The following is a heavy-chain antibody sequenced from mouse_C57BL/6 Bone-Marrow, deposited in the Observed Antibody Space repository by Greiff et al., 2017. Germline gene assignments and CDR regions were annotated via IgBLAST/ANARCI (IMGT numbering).Heavy chain of an antibody. CDR2: INPNYGTP. Sequence: EVQLQESGPELVKPGASVKISCKASGYSFTDYNMNWVKPSNGKSLEWIGVINPNYGTPGYNQKFKVKATLTVDLSSSTAYMQLNSLTSEDSAVYYCANYGSSPSYAMYDWGQGTSVTVSS. J-gene: IGHJ4*01. CDR3: ANYGSSPSYAMYD. D-gene: IGHD1-1*01. CDR1: GYSFTDYN. V-gene: IGHV1-39*01.